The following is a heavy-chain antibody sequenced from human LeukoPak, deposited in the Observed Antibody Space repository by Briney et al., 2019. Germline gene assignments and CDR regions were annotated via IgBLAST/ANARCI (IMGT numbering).Heavy chain of an antibody. Sequence: SETLSLTCAVYGGSFSGYYWSWIRQPPGKGLEWIGEINHSGSTNYNPSLKSRVTISVDTSKNQFSLKLSSVTAADTAVYYCAREEHSSGWHGYDWFDPWGQGTLVTVSS. J-gene: IGHJ5*02. CDR3: AREEHSSGWHGYDWFDP. D-gene: IGHD6-19*01. CDR2: INHSGST. CDR1: GGSFSGYY. V-gene: IGHV4-34*01.